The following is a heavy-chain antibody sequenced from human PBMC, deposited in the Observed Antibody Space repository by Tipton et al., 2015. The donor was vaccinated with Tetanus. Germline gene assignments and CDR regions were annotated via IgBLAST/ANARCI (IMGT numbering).Heavy chain of an antibody. CDR1: GFTFSSYA. CDR3: AKASDYYYYYGMDV. V-gene: IGHV3-23*01. CDR2: ISGSGGST. Sequence: SLRLSCAASGFTFSSYAMSWVRQAPGKGLEWVSAISGSGGSTYYADSVKGRFTISRDNSKNTLYLQMNSLRAEDTAVYYCAKASDYYYYYGMDVWGQGTTVTVSS. J-gene: IGHJ6*02.